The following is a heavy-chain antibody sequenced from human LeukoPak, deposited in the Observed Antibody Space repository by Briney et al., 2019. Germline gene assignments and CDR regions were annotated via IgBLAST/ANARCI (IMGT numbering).Heavy chain of an antibody. CDR3: GRDKAEAVYYFDS. CDR1: GYSFTTFG. J-gene: IGHJ4*02. CDR2: ISAYNGDT. Sequence: GASVKVSCKASGYSFTTFGISWVRQAPGQGLEWMGWISAYNGDTMYAQKFQDRVTMTTDTSTNTAYMDLRSLTSDDTAVYYCGRDKAEAVYYFDSWGQGTLVTVSS. V-gene: IGHV1-18*01.